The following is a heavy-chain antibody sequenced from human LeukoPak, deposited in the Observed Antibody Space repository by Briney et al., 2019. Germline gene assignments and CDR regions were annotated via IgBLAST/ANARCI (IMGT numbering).Heavy chain of an antibody. CDR3: AHTIRRSGFDP. D-gene: IGHD5-24*01. CDR1: GFSLTTSGVA. CDR2: IYWNDDK. J-gene: IGHJ5*02. V-gene: IGHV2-5*01. Sequence: SGPTLVKPTQTLTLTCTFSGFSLTTSGVAVGWIRQPPGKALEWLTLIYWNDDKRYSPSLKTRLTITKDTSKNQVVLTMTNIDPVDTATYYCAHTIRRSGFDPGGQGALVTVSS.